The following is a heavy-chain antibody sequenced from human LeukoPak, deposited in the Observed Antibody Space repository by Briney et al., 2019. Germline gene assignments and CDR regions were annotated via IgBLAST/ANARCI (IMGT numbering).Heavy chain of an antibody. V-gene: IGHV4-59*08. D-gene: IGHD6-13*01. CDR2: IYYRGST. J-gene: IGHJ3*02. CDR1: GGSINISY. CDR3: ARSGVFTGYDAFDI. Sequence: KPSETLSLTCTVPGGSINISYWSWIRQPPGKGLEWIRYIYYRGSTNYNPSLKSRVTISVDTSNNQYSLKLSSVTAADSAVYYCARSGVFTGYDAFDIWGQGTRVTVSS.